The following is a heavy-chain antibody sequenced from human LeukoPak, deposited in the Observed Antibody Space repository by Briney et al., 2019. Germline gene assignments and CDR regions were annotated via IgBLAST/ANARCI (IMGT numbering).Heavy chain of an antibody. CDR3: ARIRDGYNDAYDI. Sequence: ASVKVSCKASGYTFTSYYIHLVRQSPGQGFEWMAIINPSDGSTTNSQKFQGRVTMTRDTSTSTVYMELSGLRSEDTALYYCARIRDGYNDAYDIWGQGTMVTVSS. J-gene: IGHJ3*02. V-gene: IGHV1-46*01. D-gene: IGHD5-24*01. CDR1: GYTFTSYY. CDR2: INPSDGST.